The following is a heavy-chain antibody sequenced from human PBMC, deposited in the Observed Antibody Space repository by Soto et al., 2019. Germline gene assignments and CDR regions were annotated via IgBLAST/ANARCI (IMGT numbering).Heavy chain of an antibody. D-gene: IGHD3-22*01. CDR2: INHSGST. Sequence: SETLSLTCSLYVGSFSGYYWSWIRQPAGKGLEWIGEINHSGSTNYNPSLKSRVTISVDTSTNQFSLKLSSGTAADTALYYCARGLPHYYYESSGYSDYLGQGALVTVSS. J-gene: IGHJ4*02. V-gene: IGHV4-34*01. CDR1: VGSFSGYY. CDR3: ARGLPHYYYESSGYSDY.